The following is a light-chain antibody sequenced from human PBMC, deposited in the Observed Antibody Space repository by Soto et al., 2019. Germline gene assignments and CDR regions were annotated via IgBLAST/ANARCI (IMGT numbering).Light chain of an antibody. J-gene: IGKJ5*01. V-gene: IGKV4-1*01. CDR1: QSVLYSFNNKNY. CDR2: WAS. CDR3: HQSYSAPLT. Sequence: DIVMTQSPDSLAVSLGERATINCKSSQSVLYSFNNKNYLTWYQKKPGQPPKLLIYWASTRQSGVPDRFSGSGSATDFTLTISSLQAEDVAIYYCHQSYSAPLTFGQGTRLEIK.